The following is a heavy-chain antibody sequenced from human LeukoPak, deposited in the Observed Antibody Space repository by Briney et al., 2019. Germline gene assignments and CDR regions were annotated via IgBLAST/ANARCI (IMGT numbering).Heavy chain of an antibody. CDR1: GYTFTSYA. CDR2: INAGNGNT. V-gene: IGHV1-3*01. Sequence: ASVKVSCKASGYTFTSYAMHWVRQAPGQRLEWMGWINAGNGNTKYSQKFQGRVTITRDISASTAYMELSSLRSEDTAVYYCARAPRVRFLEWLTGMDVWGQGTTVTVSS. D-gene: IGHD3-3*01. CDR3: ARAPRVRFLEWLTGMDV. J-gene: IGHJ6*02.